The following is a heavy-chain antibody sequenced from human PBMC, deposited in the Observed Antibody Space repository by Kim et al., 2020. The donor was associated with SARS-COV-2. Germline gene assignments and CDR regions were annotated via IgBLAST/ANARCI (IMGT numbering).Heavy chain of an antibody. D-gene: IGHD6-13*01. J-gene: IGHJ6*02. V-gene: IGHV3-21*01. CDR2: ISSSSSYI. CDR1: GFTFSSYS. CDR3: ASPPGIAAEGDDYYYYGMDV. Sequence: GGSLRLSCAASGFTFSSYSMNWVRQAPGKGLEWVSSISSSSSYIYYADSVKGRFTISRDNAKNSLYLQMNSLRAEDTAVYYCASPPGIAAEGDDYYYYGMDVWGQGTTVTVSS.